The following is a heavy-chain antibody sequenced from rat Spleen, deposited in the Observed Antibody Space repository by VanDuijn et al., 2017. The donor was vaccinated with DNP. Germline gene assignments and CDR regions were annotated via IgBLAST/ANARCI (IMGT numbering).Heavy chain of an antibody. CDR2: INTDGGST. V-gene: IGHV5-25*01. CDR3: ASWAPIAPLSTSNY. D-gene: IGHD1-2*01. Sequence: EVQLVESGGDLVQPGRSLKLFCAASGFTFSDYYMAWVRQAPTKGLEWVASINTDGGSTYYPDSVKGRFTISRDNAENTVYLQRSSLRSEDTGTYYCASWAPIAPLSTSNYWGQGVMVTVSS. CDR1: GFTFSDYY. J-gene: IGHJ2*01.